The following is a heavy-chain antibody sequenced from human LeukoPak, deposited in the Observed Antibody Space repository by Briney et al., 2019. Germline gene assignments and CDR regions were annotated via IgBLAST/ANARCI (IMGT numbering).Heavy chain of an antibody. J-gene: IGHJ3*02. CDR3: ASDDYGYYEDGFDI. V-gene: IGHV3-21*01. CDR2: ISSTSTYI. D-gene: IGHD4-17*01. CDR1: GFTFSSYS. Sequence: GGSLRLSCAASGFTFSSYSMNWVRQAPGKGLEWVSSISSTSTYINYAASVKGRFTISRDNAKKSLYLQMNGLRGEDTAMYYRASDDYGYYEDGFDIWGQGTMVTVSS.